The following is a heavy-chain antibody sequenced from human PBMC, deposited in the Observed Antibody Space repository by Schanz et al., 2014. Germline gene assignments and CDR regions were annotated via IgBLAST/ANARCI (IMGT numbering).Heavy chain of an antibody. V-gene: IGHV3-23*01. CDR1: GFTLSNYA. D-gene: IGHD3-9*01. Sequence: EMQLLESGGGLAQPGGSLRLSCAASGFTLSNYAMSWVRQAPGKGLEWVSALSEGGGGTHYADSVRGRFTISSASSKNTLYLQMSSLRADDTAVYYCAKAADWPVTRFDPWGQGTLVTVSS. J-gene: IGHJ5*02. CDR2: LSEGGGGT. CDR3: AKAADWPVTRFDP.